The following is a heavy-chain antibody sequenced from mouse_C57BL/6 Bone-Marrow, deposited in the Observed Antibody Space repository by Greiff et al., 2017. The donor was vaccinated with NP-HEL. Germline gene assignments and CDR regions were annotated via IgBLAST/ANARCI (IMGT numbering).Heavy chain of an antibody. CDR3: ARRGITSYAMDY. Sequence: EVQVVESGGGLVQPGGSLKLSCAASGFTFSDYGMAWVRQAPRKGPEWVAFISNLAYSNYYADTVTGRFTISRENAKNTLYLEMSSLRSEDTAMYYCARRGITSYAMDYWGQGTSVTVSS. CDR2: ISNLAYSN. CDR1: GFTFSDYG. D-gene: IGHD1-1*01. J-gene: IGHJ4*01. V-gene: IGHV5-15*01.